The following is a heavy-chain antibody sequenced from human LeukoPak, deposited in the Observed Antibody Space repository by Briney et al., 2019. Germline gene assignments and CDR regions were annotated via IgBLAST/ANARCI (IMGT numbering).Heavy chain of an antibody. CDR2: IYYSGST. V-gene: IGHV4-39*01. CDR1: GGSISSSSYY. Sequence: SETLSLTCTVSGGSISSSSYYWGWIRQPPGKGLEWIGSIYYSGSTYYNPSLKSRVTISVDTSKNQFSLKLSSVTAADTAVYYCASGVAGTGDYWGQGTLVTVSS. CDR3: ASGVAGTGDY. D-gene: IGHD6-19*01. J-gene: IGHJ4*02.